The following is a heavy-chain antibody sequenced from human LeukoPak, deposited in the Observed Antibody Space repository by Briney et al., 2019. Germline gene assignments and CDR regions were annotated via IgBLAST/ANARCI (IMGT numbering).Heavy chain of an antibody. CDR1: GGSISTYY. CDR3: ARGSSGTTLGYYYYYYMDV. V-gene: IGHV4-59*01. D-gene: IGHD3-10*01. J-gene: IGHJ6*03. CDR2: IYYNGNT. Sequence: SETLSLTCTVSGGSISTYYWSWIRRPPGKGLEWIGYIYYNGNTNYNPSLKSRVTISVDTSKNQFSLKLNSVTTADTAVYYCARGSSGTTLGYYYYYYMDVWGKGTTVTVSS.